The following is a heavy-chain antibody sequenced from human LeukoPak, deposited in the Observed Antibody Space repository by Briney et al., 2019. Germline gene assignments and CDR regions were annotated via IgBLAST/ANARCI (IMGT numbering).Heavy chain of an antibody. CDR3: ARHRPLVDDAFDI. V-gene: IGHV4-39*01. J-gene: IGHJ3*02. Sequence: SETLSLTCTVSDGSISSSSYYWGWIRQPPGKGLECIGSIYYSGSTYYNPSLKSRVTISVDTSKNHFSLKLSSVTAADTAVYYCARHRPLVDDAFDIWGQGTMVTVSS. CDR2: IYYSGST. CDR1: DGSISSSSYY.